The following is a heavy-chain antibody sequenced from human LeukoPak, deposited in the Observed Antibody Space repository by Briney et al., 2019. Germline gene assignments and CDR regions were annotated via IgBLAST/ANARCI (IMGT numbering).Heavy chain of an antibody. D-gene: IGHD6-19*01. Sequence: SVKVSCKASGGTFSSYAISWVRQAPGQGLEWMGGIIPIFGTANYAQKFQGRVTITTDESTSTAYMELSSLRSEDTAVYYCARDIAVAGTKTPRAFDIWGQGTMVTVSS. J-gene: IGHJ3*02. CDR1: GGTFSSYA. V-gene: IGHV1-69*05. CDR2: IIPIFGTA. CDR3: ARDIAVAGTKTPRAFDI.